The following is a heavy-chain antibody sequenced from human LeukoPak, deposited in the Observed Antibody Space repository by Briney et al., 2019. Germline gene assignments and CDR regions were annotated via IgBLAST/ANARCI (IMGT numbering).Heavy chain of an antibody. J-gene: IGHJ4*02. V-gene: IGHV1-2*02. CDR2: INPTSGGT. CDR3: ARGRTFGDYVLDY. Sequence: ASVKVSCKASGYTFSGYYMHWVRQAPGQGLEWMGWINPTSGGTNSAQEFQGRVTMTRDTSISTAYMEVSSLRSDDTAVYYCARGRTFGDYVLDYWGQGTLVTVSS. D-gene: IGHD4-17*01. CDR1: GYTFSGYY.